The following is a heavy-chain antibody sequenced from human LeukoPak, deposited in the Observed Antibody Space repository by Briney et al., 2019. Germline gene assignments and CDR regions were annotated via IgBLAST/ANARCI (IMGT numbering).Heavy chain of an antibody. V-gene: IGHV3-53*01. CDR1: GFTVSSNY. J-gene: IGHJ6*03. D-gene: IGHD1-14*01. CDR2: IYSAGSK. Sequence: GGSLRLSCAASGFTVSSNYMSWVRQAPGKGLEWVSIIYSAGSKYYADSVKGRFTISRDNSKNTVYLQMNSLRAEDTVVYYCASRKSTEVYYYYYYLDVWGKGTTVTISS. CDR3: ASRKSTEVYYYYYYLDV.